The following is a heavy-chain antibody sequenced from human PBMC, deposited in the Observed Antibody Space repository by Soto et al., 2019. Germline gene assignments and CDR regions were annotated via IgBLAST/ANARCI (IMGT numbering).Heavy chain of an antibody. Sequence: SVKVSCKASVGTFSSYTISWVRQAPGQGLEWMGRIIPILGIANYAQKFQGRVTITADKSTSTAYMELSSLRSEDTAVYYCATIDYGDYRWGYWGQGTLVTVSS. D-gene: IGHD4-17*01. CDR2: IIPILGIA. J-gene: IGHJ4*02. CDR3: ATIDYGDYRWGY. CDR1: VGTFSSYT. V-gene: IGHV1-69*02.